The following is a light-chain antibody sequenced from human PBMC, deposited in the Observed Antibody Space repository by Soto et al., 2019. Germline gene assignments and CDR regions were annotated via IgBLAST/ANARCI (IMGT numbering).Light chain of an antibody. CDR1: QSISSW. V-gene: IGKV1-5*03. Sequence: DIRMTQSPSTLSASVGDRVTITCRASQSISSWLAWYQQKPGKAPKLLIYKASSLQSGVPSRFSGSGSGTDFTLTISSLQPEDFATYYCQQSYSTPWTFGQGTKVDI. CDR2: KAS. CDR3: QQSYSTPWT. J-gene: IGKJ1*01.